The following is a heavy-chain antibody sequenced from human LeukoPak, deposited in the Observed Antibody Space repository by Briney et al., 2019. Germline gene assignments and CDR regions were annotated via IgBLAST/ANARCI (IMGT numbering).Heavy chain of an antibody. V-gene: IGHV1-69*05. J-gene: IGHJ4*02. CDR2: IIPIFGTA. D-gene: IGHD2-2*01. CDR1: GGTFSSYA. Sequence: SVKVSCKASGGTFSSYAISWVRQAPGQGLEWMGGIIPIFGTANYAQKFQGRVTITTDESTSTAYMEPSSLRSEDTAVYYCHFTLYCSSTSCYDYWGQGTLVTVSS. CDR3: HFTLYCSSTSCYDY.